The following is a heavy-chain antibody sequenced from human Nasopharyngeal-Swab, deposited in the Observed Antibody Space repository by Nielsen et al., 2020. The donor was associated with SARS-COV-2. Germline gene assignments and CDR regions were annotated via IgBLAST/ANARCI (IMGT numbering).Heavy chain of an antibody. D-gene: IGHD6-13*01. CDR3: TTRMRYSSSWDY. CDR2: IKSKTDGGTT. CDR1: GFTFSDYY. J-gene: IGHJ4*02. V-gene: IGHV3-15*01. Sequence: GGSLRLSSAASGFTFSDYYMSWVRQAPGKGLEWVGRIKSKTDGGTTDYAAPVKGRFTISRDDSKNTLYLQMNSLKTEDTAVYYCTTRMRYSSSWDYWGQGTLVTVSS.